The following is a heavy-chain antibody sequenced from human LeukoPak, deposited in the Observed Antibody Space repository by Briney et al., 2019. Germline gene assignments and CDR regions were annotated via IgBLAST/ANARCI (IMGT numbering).Heavy chain of an antibody. CDR3: ARNTVFGVVVFDF. J-gene: IGHJ4*02. V-gene: IGHV1-18*01. Sequence: ASVKVSCKTSGYTFIHYAVSWVRQAPGQGLEWMGWVTTGSGNTNYAQKFQGRVTLTTDTSTTTAYMELNNLRSDDTAVYYCARNTVFGVVVFDFWGQGTLVTVSS. D-gene: IGHD3-3*01. CDR2: VTTGSGNT. CDR1: GYTFIHYA.